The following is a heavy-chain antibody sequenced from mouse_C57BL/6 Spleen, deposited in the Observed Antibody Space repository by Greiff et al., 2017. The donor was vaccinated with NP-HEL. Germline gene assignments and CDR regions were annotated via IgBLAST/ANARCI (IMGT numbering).Heavy chain of an antibody. CDR2: INPGSGGT. J-gene: IGHJ2*01. D-gene: IGHD2-5*01. Sequence: VQLQQSGAELVRPGTSVKVSCKASGYAFTNYLIEWVKQRPGQGLEWIGVINPGSGGTTYNEKFKGKATLTADKSSSTAYMQLSSLTSEDSAVYFCATYYSKGGYFDYWGQGTTLTVSS. V-gene: IGHV1-54*01. CDR3: ATYYSKGGYFDY. CDR1: GYAFTNYL.